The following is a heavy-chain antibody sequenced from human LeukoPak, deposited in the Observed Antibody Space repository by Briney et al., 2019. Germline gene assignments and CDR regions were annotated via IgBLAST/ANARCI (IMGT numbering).Heavy chain of an antibody. CDR3: ARRVTAIGYYYYGMDV. V-gene: IGHV1-8*01. D-gene: IGHD2-21*02. CDR2: MNPNSGNT. CDR1: GYTFTSYD. Sequence: ASVKVSCKASGYTFTSYDINWVRQATGQGLEWMGWMNPNSGNTGYAQKFQGRVTMTTDTSTSTAYMELRSLRSDDTAVYYCARRVTAIGYYYYGMDVWGQGTTVTVSS. J-gene: IGHJ6*02.